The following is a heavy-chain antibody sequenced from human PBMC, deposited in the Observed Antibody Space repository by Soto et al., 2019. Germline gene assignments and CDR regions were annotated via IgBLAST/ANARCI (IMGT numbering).Heavy chain of an antibody. CDR1: GGSISNYY. V-gene: IGHV4-30-4*08. J-gene: IGHJ5*02. CDR2: IYYSGST. CDR3: ARERPDGSRLDP. Sequence: SETLSLTYTVSGGSISNYYWNWIRQPPGKGLEWIGYIYYSGSTYYNPSLKSRVTISVDTSKNQFSLKLSSVTAADTAVYYCARERPDGSRLDPWGQGTLVTVSS. D-gene: IGHD6-13*01.